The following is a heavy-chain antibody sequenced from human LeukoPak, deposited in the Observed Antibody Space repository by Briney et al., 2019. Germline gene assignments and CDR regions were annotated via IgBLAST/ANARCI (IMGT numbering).Heavy chain of an antibody. Sequence: ASVKVSCKASGYTFTSYYMYWVQQAPGQGLEWMGIINPSGGSTSYAQKFQGRVTMTRDMSTSTVYMELRSLRSDDTAVYYCARELDYYDDSGYYDYWGQGTLVTVSS. CDR2: INPSGGST. CDR3: ARELDYYDDSGYYDY. J-gene: IGHJ4*02. CDR1: GYTFTSYY. D-gene: IGHD3-22*01. V-gene: IGHV1-46*01.